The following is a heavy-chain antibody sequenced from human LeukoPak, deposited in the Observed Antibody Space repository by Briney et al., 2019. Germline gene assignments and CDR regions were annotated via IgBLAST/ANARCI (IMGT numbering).Heavy chain of an antibody. V-gene: IGHV1-18*01. CDR1: GGTFSSYA. CDR2: ISAYNGNT. CDR3: ARDFQSRGEVTMIVVVTPPHDAFDI. J-gene: IGHJ3*02. D-gene: IGHD3-22*01. Sequence: ASVKVSCKASGGTFSSYAISWVRQAPGQGLEWMGWISAYNGNTNYAQRLQGRVTMTTDTSTSTAYMELRSLRSDDTAVYYCARDFQSRGEVTMIVVVTPPHDAFDIWGQGTMVTVSS.